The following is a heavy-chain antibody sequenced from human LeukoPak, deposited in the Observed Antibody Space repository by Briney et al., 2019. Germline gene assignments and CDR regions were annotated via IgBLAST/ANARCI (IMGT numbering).Heavy chain of an antibody. Sequence: SETLSLTCTVSVGSTISYNWSSGRQPPGKGLEWIGYIYYSGSTNYNPSLKSRVTISVDTSRNQFSLKLSSVTAAATAVYYCARRVAVAGLLNRFDPWGQGTLVTVSS. CDR2: IYYSGST. D-gene: IGHD6-19*01. V-gene: IGHV4-59*08. J-gene: IGHJ5*02. CDR1: VGSTISYN. CDR3: ARRVAVAGLLNRFDP.